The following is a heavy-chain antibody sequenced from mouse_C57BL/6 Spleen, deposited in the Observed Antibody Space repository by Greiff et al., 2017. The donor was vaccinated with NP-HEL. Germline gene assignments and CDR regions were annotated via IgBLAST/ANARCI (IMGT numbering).Heavy chain of an antibody. CDR3: AREDSNYAMDY. V-gene: IGHV3-6*01. CDR2: ISYDGSN. Sequence: EVQLVESGPGLVKPSQSLSLTCSVTGYSITSGYYWNWIRQFPGNKLEWMGYISYDGSNNYNPSLKNRISFTRDTAKNQFFRKVNSVTTEDTATYYCAREDSNYAMDYWGQGTSVTVSS. D-gene: IGHD2-5*01. J-gene: IGHJ4*01. CDR1: GYSITSGYY.